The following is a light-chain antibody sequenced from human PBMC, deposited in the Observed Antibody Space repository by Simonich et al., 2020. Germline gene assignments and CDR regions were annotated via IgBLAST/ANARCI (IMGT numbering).Light chain of an antibody. CDR3: MQSIQLPYT. CDR2: WAS. V-gene: IGKV4-1*01. CDR1: QRVLYSSNNKNY. J-gene: IGKJ2*01. Sequence: DIVMTQSPDSLAVSLGERATINCKSSQRVLYSSNNKNYLAWYQQKPGQPPKLLIYWASTRESGVPDRFSGSGSGTDFTLKISRVEAEDVGVYYCMQSIQLPYTFGQGTKLEIK.